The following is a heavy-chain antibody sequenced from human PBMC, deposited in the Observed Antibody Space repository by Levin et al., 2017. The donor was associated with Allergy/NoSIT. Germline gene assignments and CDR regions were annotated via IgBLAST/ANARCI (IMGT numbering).Heavy chain of an antibody. V-gene: IGHV3-74*01. Sequence: GASVKVSCAASGFTFSSYWMHWVRQAPGKGLVWVSRINSDGSSTSYADSVKGRFTISRDNAKNTLYLQMNSLRAEDTAVYYCARQAKGSDFWSGYGDYYYGMDVWGQGTTVTVSS. CDR2: INSDGSST. CDR3: ARQAKGSDFWSGYGDYYYGMDV. J-gene: IGHJ6*02. CDR1: GFTFSSYW. D-gene: IGHD3-3*01.